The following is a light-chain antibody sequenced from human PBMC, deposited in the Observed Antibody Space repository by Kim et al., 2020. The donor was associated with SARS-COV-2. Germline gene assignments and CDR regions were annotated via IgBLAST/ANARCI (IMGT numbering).Light chain of an antibody. CDR2: GAS. CDR1: QTSGGNY. V-gene: IGKV3-20*01. Sequence: SPGERPTLACTASQTSGGNYLAWYQQTPGQAPRVLIHGASSRATGIPDRFSGSGSGTDFTLTISRLEPEDFAVYYCQQYGGSPWTFGHGTKVEIK. J-gene: IGKJ1*01. CDR3: QQYGGSPWT.